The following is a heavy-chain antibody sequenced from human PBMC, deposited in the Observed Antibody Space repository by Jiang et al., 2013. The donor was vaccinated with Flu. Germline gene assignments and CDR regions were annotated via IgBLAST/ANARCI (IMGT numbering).Heavy chain of an antibody. J-gene: IGHJ4*02. D-gene: IGHD2-2*01. V-gene: IGHV6-1*01. Sequence: QTLSLTCAISGDSVSSNNVAWNWIRQSPSRGLEWLGRTYYRSRWYNEYAVSVKSRITINPDTSKNQFSLQVNSVTPEDTAVYYCARDYYCSSYSCSFDYWGQGTLVTVSS. CDR1: GDSVSSNNVA. CDR3: ARDYYCSSYSCSFDY. CDR2: TYYRSRWYN.